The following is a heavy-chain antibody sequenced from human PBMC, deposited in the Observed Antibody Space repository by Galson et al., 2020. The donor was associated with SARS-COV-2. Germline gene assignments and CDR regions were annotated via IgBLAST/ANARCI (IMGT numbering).Heavy chain of an antibody. D-gene: IGHD2-15*01. CDR2: IHVTSDYI. J-gene: IGHJ4*02. Sequence: GGSLRLSCAASGFSFSSYGMNWVRQAPGKGLEWVSSIHVTSDYIYYADSVKGRFTISRDNARNSLSLQMNSLRAEDTAVYYCARGISTFDYWGQGSLVTVSS. CDR1: GFSFSSYG. CDR3: ARGISTFDY. V-gene: IGHV3-21*01.